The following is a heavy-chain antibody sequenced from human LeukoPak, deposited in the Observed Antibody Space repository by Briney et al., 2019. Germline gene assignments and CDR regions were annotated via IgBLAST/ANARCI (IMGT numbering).Heavy chain of an antibody. J-gene: IGHJ6*02. D-gene: IGHD5-12*01. Sequence: ASVKVSCKASGYTLTSYYMHWVRQAPGQGLEWMGIINPSGGSTSYAQKFQGRVTMTRDTSTSTVYMEPSSLRSEDTAMYYCARDSGYDLRVLDYYGMDVWGQGTTVTVSS. CDR2: INPSGGST. V-gene: IGHV1-46*01. CDR3: ARDSGYDLRVLDYYGMDV. CDR1: GYTLTSYY.